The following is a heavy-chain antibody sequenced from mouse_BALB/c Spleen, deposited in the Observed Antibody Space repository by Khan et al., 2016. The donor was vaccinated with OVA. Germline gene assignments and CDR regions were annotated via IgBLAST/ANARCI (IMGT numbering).Heavy chain of an antibody. J-gene: IGHJ3*01. CDR1: GFTFSSYS. Sequence: EVQLVESGGDLVKPGGSLKLSCVASGFTFSSYSMSWVRQTPDKRLAWVASISSGGDYTYYPDSVKGRFTISRDNAKNSLYLQMSDLKSEDTAMYYCADHLTGSFAYGGQGTLVTVSA. CDR2: ISSGGDYT. CDR3: ADHLTGSFAY. D-gene: IGHD4-1*01. V-gene: IGHV5-6*01.